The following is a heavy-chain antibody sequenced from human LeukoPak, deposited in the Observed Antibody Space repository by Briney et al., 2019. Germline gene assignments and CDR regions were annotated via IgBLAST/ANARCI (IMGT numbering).Heavy chain of an antibody. J-gene: IGHJ4*02. Sequence: PSETLSLTCAVYGGSFSGYYWSWIRQPPGKGLEWIGEINHSGSTNYNPSLKSRVTISVDTSKNQFSLKMSSVTAADTAVYYCARVTSSGWYAAGYYFDYWGQGTLVTVSS. CDR3: ARVTSSGWYAAGYYFDY. V-gene: IGHV4-34*01. D-gene: IGHD6-19*01. CDR2: INHSGST. CDR1: GGSFSGYY.